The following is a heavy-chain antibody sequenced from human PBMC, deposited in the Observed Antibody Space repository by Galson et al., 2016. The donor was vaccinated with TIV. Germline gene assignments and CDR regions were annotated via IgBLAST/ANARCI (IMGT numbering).Heavy chain of an antibody. V-gene: IGHV3-11*04. J-gene: IGHJ4*02. D-gene: IGHD3-10*01. CDR1: GFTFSDYY. Sequence: SLRLSCAASGFTFSDYYMNWIRQAPGKGLEWLCFISGTGSIIYYADSVRGRATVSRDNTQKSVFLQINGLSAEDTAVYYCARARDQFGSGSFSVWGQGALVSVSS. CDR3: ARARDQFGSGSFSV. CDR2: ISGTGSII.